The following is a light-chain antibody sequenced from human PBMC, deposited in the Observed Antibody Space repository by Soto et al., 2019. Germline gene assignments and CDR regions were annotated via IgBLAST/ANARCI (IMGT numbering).Light chain of an antibody. CDR3: LQYDNLPYT. CDR2: DAS. V-gene: IGKV1-33*01. Sequence: DIQMTQSPSSLSGSVGDRVTITCQASQDISKYVSWYQQKPGKAPNLLIYDASNLQTGAPSRFSGRGSWTDFTLTISSLLPEDFATYFCLQYDNLPYTFGQGTKLEIK. CDR1: QDISKY. J-gene: IGKJ2*01.